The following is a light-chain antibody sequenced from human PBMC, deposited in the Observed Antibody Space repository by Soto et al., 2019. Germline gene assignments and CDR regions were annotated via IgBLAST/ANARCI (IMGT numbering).Light chain of an antibody. CDR2: EVS. CDR1: SSDVGGYNY. Sequence: QSVLTQPASVSGSPGQSITISCTGTSSDVGGYNYVSWYQQHPGKAPKLIIYEVSNRPTGVSNRFSGSKSGHTASLTISGLQSEDEADYFCTSYTSSSTLEVFGPGTKV. J-gene: IGLJ1*01. V-gene: IGLV2-14*01. CDR3: TSYTSSSTLEV.